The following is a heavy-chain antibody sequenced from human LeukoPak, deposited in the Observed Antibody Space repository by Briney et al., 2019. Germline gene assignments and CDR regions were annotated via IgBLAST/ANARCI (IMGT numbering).Heavy chain of an antibody. J-gene: IGHJ4*02. V-gene: IGHV3-21*01. Sequence: PGGSLRLSCAASGFTFSSYTMKWVRQAPGKGLQWVSSISSGSSYIYFADSMKGRFTISRDDAKNSLYLQMNSLRAEDTAVYYCARDDYSSGWFDYWGQGTLVTVSS. D-gene: IGHD6-19*01. CDR3: ARDDYSSGWFDY. CDR2: ISSGSSYI. CDR1: GFTFSSYT.